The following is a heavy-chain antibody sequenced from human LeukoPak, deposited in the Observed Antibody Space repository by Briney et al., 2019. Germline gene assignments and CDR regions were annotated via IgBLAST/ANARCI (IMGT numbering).Heavy chain of an antibody. CDR1: GFTFSIYA. J-gene: IGHJ4*02. CDR2: ISGSGGTT. V-gene: IGHV3-23*01. Sequence: GRSLRLCCAASGFTFSIYAMSWVRQAPGKGLEWVSAISGSGGTTYYADSVKGRFSISRDNSKNTLYLQMNSLRAEDTAVYYCAKGANYSPDYWGQGTLVTVSS. D-gene: IGHD5-24*01. CDR3: AKGANYSPDY.